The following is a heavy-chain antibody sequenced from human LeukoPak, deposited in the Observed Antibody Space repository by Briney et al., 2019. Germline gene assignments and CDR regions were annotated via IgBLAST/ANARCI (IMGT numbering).Heavy chain of an antibody. CDR2: IYHSGST. V-gene: IGHV4-4*02. Sequence: PSETRSLTCAVSGGSISSNNWWSWVRQPPGKGLEWIGEIYHSGSTNYNPSLKSRVTISLDKSKNQFSLKLNSVTAADTAVYYCATTAAAGTRLAWFDPWGQGTLVTVSS. CDR3: ATTAAAGTRLAWFDP. D-gene: IGHD6-13*01. CDR1: GGSISSNNW. J-gene: IGHJ5*02.